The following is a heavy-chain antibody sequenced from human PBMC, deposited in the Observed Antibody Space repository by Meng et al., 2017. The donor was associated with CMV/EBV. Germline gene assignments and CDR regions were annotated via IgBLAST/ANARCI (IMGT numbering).Heavy chain of an antibody. Sequence: SGSYYWSWIRQPPGKGLEWIGYIYYSGRTTYTPSLKSRVTISVDTSQNQFSLKLSSVTAADTAVYYCARSGDGDSDSSGYRMCWFDPWGQGTLVTVSS. D-gene: IGHD3-22*01. CDR1: SGSYY. J-gene: IGHJ5*02. CDR3: ARSGDGDSDSSGYRMCWFDP. V-gene: IGHV4-61*01. CDR2: IYYSGRT.